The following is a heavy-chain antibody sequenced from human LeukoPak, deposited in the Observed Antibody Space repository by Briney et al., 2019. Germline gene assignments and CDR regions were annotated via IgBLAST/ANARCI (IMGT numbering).Heavy chain of an antibody. V-gene: IGHV4-59*08. J-gene: IGHJ5*02. CDR2: IYYSGST. CDR3: ARRGSSAYNWFDP. CDR1: GGSISSYY. D-gene: IGHD6-25*01. Sequence: PETLSLTCTVSGGSISSYYWSWIRQPPGKGLEWIGYIYYSGSTNYNPSLKSRVTISVDTSKNQFSLKLSSVTAADTAVYYCARRGSSAYNWFDPWGQGTLVTVSS.